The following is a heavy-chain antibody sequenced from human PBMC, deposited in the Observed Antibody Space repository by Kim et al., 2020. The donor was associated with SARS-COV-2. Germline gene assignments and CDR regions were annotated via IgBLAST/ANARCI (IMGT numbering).Heavy chain of an antibody. V-gene: IGHV3-23*01. Sequence: DTGRGRFTISRNKSKNTLYLQMNSLRAEDTAVYYCAKDTLYSGYDRDAFDIWGQGTMVTVSS. D-gene: IGHD5-12*01. CDR3: AKDTLYSGYDRDAFDI. J-gene: IGHJ3*02.